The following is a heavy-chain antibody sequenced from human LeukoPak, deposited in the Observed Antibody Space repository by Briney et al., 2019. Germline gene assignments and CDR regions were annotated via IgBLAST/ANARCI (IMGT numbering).Heavy chain of an antibody. D-gene: IGHD1-1*01. CDR1: GFTFSDYY. V-gene: IGHV3-30*02. Sequence: GGSLRLSCAASGFTFSDYYMSWVRQAPGTGLEWVAFIRNDGSNKYYADSVKGRSTISRDNSKNTLYLQMNSLRAEDTAVYYCARDPLDYYCMDVWGKGTTVTVSS. CDR2: IRNDGSNK. J-gene: IGHJ6*03. CDR3: ARDPLDYYCMDV.